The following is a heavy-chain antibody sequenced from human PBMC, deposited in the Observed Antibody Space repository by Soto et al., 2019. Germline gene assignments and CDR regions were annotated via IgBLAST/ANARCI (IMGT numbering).Heavy chain of an antibody. V-gene: IGHV5-51*01. CDR1: GYSVTSYW. D-gene: IGHD3-10*01. CDR2: IYPGDSDT. J-gene: IGHJ6*02. CDR3: AGGGVRGVITRTRDYYGMDV. Sequence: PGESLKISCKGSGYSVTSYWMGWVRQMPGKGLEWMGIIYPGDSDTRYSPSFQGQVTISADKSISTAYLQWSSLKASDTAMYYCAGGGVRGVITRTRDYYGMDVWGQGTTVTVSS.